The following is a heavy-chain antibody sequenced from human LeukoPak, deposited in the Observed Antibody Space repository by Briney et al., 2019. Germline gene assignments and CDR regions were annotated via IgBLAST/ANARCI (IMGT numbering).Heavy chain of an antibody. D-gene: IGHD2-2*02. CDR1: GGSFSGYY. CDR2: IKHSGST. J-gene: IGHJ5*02. Sequence: PSETLSLTCAVYGGSFSGYYWSWIRQPPGKGLEWIGEIKHSGSTNYNPSLKSRVTISVDTSKNQFSLKLSSVTAADTAVYYCAGLVVVPAAIRGVNWFDPWDQGTLVTVSS. V-gene: IGHV4-34*01. CDR3: AGLVVVPAAIRGVNWFDP.